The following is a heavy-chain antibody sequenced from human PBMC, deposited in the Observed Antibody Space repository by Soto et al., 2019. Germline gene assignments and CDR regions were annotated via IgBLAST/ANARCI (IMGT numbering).Heavy chain of an antibody. CDR2: VYYTGST. CDR3: ARSVAVPAAHIDY. Sequence: PSETLSLTCSVSGGSISGSYWSWIRQSPGKGLEWLGYVYYTGSTNYSPSLRSRVSISVDTPKNEFSLRLSSGTAADTAVHFCARSVAVPAAHIDYWGQGTQVTVYS. CDR1: GGSISGSY. V-gene: IGHV4-59*01. D-gene: IGHD2-2*01. J-gene: IGHJ4*02.